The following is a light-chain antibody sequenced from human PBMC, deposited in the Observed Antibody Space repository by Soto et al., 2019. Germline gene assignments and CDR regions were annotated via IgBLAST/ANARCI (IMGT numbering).Light chain of an antibody. V-gene: IGLV2-14*01. CDR3: SSYTSSSTLVI. J-gene: IGLJ2*01. CDR1: SSDIGRYNY. Sequence: QSVLTQPASVSGSPGQSITISCTGTSSDIGRYNYVSWYQQHPGKAPKLMIYDVSNRPSGVSNRFSASKSGNTASLTISGLQAEDEADYYCSSYTSSSTLVIFGGGTKLTVL. CDR2: DVS.